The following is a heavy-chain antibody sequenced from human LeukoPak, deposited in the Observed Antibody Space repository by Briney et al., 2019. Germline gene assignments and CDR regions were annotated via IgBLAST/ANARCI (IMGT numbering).Heavy chain of an antibody. CDR1: GYSFTSYW. Sequence: GESLKISCKGSGYSFTSYWIGWVRQMPGKGLEWMGIIYPGDSDTRYSPSFQGQVTISADKSISTAYLQWSSLKASDTAMYYCARLSPNVVVTAMNYFDYWGQGTLVTVSS. CDR3: ARLSPNVVVTAMNYFDY. D-gene: IGHD2-21*02. J-gene: IGHJ4*02. V-gene: IGHV5-51*01. CDR2: IYPGDSDT.